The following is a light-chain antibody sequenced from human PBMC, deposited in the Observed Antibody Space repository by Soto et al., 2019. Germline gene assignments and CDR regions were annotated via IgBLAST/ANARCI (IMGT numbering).Light chain of an antibody. CDR1: QSVSSSY. Sequence: EIVLTQSPGTLSLSPGERATLSCRASQSVSSSYLAWYQQKPGQAPRLLIYGASSRATGIPDRFSGGGSGTEFTLTIGSLQSEDFAVYYCQQYNNWPPWTFGQGTKVDIK. V-gene: IGKV3-20*01. CDR2: GAS. CDR3: QQYNNWPPWT. J-gene: IGKJ1*01.